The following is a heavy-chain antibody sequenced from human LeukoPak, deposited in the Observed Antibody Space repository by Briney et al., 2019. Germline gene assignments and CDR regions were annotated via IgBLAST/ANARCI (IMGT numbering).Heavy chain of an antibody. J-gene: IGHJ4*02. CDR1: GFSFSRSS. CDR2: ISSSSRTI. Sequence: PGGSLRLSCAASGFSFSRSSMNWVRQAPGKGLEWVSYISSSSRTIYYADSVKGRFTISRDNAKNSLSLQMNSLRDEDTAVYYCARDSSQGGFDCWGQGTLVTVSS. CDR3: ARDSSQGGFDC. D-gene: IGHD1-26*01. V-gene: IGHV3-48*02.